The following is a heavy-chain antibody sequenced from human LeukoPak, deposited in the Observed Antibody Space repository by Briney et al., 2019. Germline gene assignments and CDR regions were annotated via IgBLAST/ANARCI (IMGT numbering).Heavy chain of an antibody. D-gene: IGHD2-8*01. CDR2: ISAYNGNT. CDR3: ARDSTSMVGFYYYGMDV. J-gene: IGHJ6*02. CDR1: GYTFTSYG. Sequence: ASVKVSCKASGYTFTSYGISWVRQAPGQGLEWMGWISAYNGNTNYAQKLQGRVTMTTDTSTSTAYMVLRSLRSDDTAVYYCARDSTSMVGFYYYGMDVWGQGTTVTVSS. V-gene: IGHV1-18*01.